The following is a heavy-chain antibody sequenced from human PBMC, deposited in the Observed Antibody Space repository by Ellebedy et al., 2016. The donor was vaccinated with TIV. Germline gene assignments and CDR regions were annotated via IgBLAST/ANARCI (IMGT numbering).Heavy chain of an antibody. V-gene: IGHV5-51*01. CDR3: ARRWELLGGWYFDL. J-gene: IGHJ2*01. CDR1: GYSFTSFW. D-gene: IGHD1-26*01. Sequence: GESLKISCKGSGYSFTSFWNGWVRQMPGKGLEWMGIIYPNDSDTRYSPSFQGQVTISAAKSISTAYLQWSSLKASDTAMYYCARRWELLGGWYFDLWGRGTLVTVSS. CDR2: IYPNDSDT.